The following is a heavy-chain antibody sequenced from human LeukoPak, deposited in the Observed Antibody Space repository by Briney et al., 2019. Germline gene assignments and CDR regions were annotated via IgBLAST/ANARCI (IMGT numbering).Heavy chain of an antibody. CDR2: IRDSGSST. CDR1: GFIVSTNY. V-gene: IGHV3-23*01. CDR3: AKYGPQDSGSSHFDY. Sequence: GGSLRLSCAVSGFIVSTNYMIWDRQAPGKGLEWVSAIRDSGSSTHYADSVKGRFTTSRDNSKNTLFLQMNSLRAEDTAIYYCAKYGPQDSGSSHFDYWGQGALVTVSS. D-gene: IGHD1-26*01. J-gene: IGHJ4*02.